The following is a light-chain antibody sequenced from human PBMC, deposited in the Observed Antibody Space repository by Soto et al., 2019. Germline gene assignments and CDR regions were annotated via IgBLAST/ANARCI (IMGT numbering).Light chain of an antibody. Sequence: EIVWTQSPGTLSLSPGGRATLACRASQSVSNNYLAWYQQKPGQAPRLLMYETSTRATGIPDRFSGSGSGTDFTLTISRLEPEDFAVYYCQQYGSSGTFGQGTKVDI. J-gene: IGKJ1*01. CDR1: QSVSNNY. CDR3: QQYGSSGT. CDR2: ETS. V-gene: IGKV3-20*01.